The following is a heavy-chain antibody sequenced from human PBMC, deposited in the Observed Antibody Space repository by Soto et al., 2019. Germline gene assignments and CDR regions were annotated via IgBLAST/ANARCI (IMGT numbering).Heavy chain of an antibody. CDR3: ARVAARRGWLDP. V-gene: IGHV2-26*02. Sequence: QVTLKESGPVLVKPTGTLTLTCTVSGFSLSNVKVGVSWIRQPPGKALEWLAHLFSNDDKSYNTSLKSRLIISQDTAKSQVVLSMTDLDPMDTGTYYCARVAARRGWLDPWGPGTLVTVSS. D-gene: IGHD6-6*01. CDR1: GFSLSNVKVG. CDR2: LFSNDDK. J-gene: IGHJ5*02.